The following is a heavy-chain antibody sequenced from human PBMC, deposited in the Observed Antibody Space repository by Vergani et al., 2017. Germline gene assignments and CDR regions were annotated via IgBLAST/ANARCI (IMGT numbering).Heavy chain of an antibody. V-gene: IGHV4-61*02. CDR2: IYTSGDS. J-gene: IGHJ6*03. Sequence: QVQLQESGPGLVKPSQTLSLTCTVSGGSITSNLYYWSWIRQPAGKGLEWIGRIYTSGDSNYIPSLKSRLTLSVDTSKNQFSLRLTSVTAADTAVYYCARVGGLGRYMDVWGKGTTVTVSS. D-gene: IGHD3-10*01. CDR3: ARVGGLGRYMDV. CDR1: GGSITSNLYY.